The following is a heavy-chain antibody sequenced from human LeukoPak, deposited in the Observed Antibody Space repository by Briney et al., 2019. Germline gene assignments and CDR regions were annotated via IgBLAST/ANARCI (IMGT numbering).Heavy chain of an antibody. V-gene: IGHV5-51*01. CDR3: ARHTYCSSTSCYPLDYYYYYYMDV. D-gene: IGHD2-2*01. CDR1: GYSFTSYW. Sequence: GESLKISCKGSGYSFTSYWIGWVRQMPGKGLEWMGIIYPGDSDTRYSPSFQGQVTISADKSISTAYLQWSCLKASDTAMYYCARHTYCSSTSCYPLDYYYYYYMDVWGKGTTVTVSS. J-gene: IGHJ6*03. CDR2: IYPGDSDT.